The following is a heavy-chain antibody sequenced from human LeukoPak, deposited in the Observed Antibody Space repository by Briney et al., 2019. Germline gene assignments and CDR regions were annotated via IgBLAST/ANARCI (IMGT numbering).Heavy chain of an antibody. CDR1: GYSFTSYW. D-gene: IGHD1-26*01. CDR2: IDPSDSYT. J-gene: IGHJ5*02. Sequence: GESLKISCKGSGYSFTSYWISWVRQMPGKGLEWMGRIDPSDSYTNYSPSFQGHVTISADKSISTAYLQWSSLKASDTAMYYCARQPPIVGATLWFDPWGQGTLATVSS. V-gene: IGHV5-10-1*01. CDR3: ARQPPIVGATLWFDP.